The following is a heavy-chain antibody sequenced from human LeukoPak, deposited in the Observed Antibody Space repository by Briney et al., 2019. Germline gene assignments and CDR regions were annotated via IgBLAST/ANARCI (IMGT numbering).Heavy chain of an antibody. Sequence: SETLSLTCTVSGGSISSYYWSWIRQPAGKGLEWIGRIYTSGSTNYNPSLKSRVTMSVDTSKNQFSLKLSSVTAADTAVYYCARRGPYSSSWYGYNWFDPWGQGTLVTVSS. D-gene: IGHD6-13*01. V-gene: IGHV4-4*07. CDR3: ARRGPYSSSWYGYNWFDP. CDR1: GGSISSYY. J-gene: IGHJ5*02. CDR2: IYTSGST.